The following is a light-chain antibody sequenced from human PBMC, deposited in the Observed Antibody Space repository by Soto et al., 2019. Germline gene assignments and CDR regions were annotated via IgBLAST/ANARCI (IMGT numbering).Light chain of an antibody. CDR2: GAS. CDR1: QSVSSSY. Sequence: EIVLTQSPGTLSLSPGERATLSCRASQSVSSSYLAWYQQKPGQAPRLPIYGASSRATGIPDRFSGSGSGTDFTHTISRLEPEDFAVYYCQQYGSWTFGQGTKVDIK. V-gene: IGKV3-20*01. CDR3: QQYGSWT. J-gene: IGKJ1*01.